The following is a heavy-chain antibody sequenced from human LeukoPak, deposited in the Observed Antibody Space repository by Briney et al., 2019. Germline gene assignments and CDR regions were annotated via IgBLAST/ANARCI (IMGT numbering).Heavy chain of an antibody. CDR1: GYTFTSYA. D-gene: IGHD1-26*01. V-gene: IGHV1-3*01. J-gene: IGHJ4*02. CDR3: ARDSSSGTFDY. Sequence: ASVKVSCKASGYTFTSYAMHWVRQAPGQRIEWMGWINAGNGNTKYSQKFQGRVTITRDTSASTAYMELSSLRSEDTAVYYCARDSSSGTFDYWGQGTLVTVSS. CDR2: INAGNGNT.